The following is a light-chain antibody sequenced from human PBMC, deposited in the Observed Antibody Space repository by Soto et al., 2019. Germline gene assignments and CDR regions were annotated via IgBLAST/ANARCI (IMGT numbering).Light chain of an antibody. CDR2: AAS. V-gene: IGKV1-27*01. CDR1: QGIDNH. Sequence: DIQMTQSPSSLSASVGDRVTITCRASQGIDNHLAWYQQKPGKAPKLPIYAASTLQSGVPSRFTGSGSGTDFTLTISSLQPEDAATSYCQKCKVAPFTFGGGTKVDIK. CDR3: QKCKVAPFT. J-gene: IGKJ4*01.